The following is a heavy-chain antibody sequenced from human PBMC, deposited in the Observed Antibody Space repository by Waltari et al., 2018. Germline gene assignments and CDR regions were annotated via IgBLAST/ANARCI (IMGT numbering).Heavy chain of an antibody. Sequence: VQLQESGPGLVKPSETLSLTCAVSGYSISSGYYWGWIRQPPGKGLEWIGSIYHSGSTYYNPSLKSRVTISVDTSKNQFSLKLSSVTAADTAVYYCARHRTSNWFDPWGQGTLVTVSS. CDR1: GYSISSGYY. CDR2: IYHSGST. V-gene: IGHV4-38-2*01. J-gene: IGHJ5*02. CDR3: ARHRTSNWFDP.